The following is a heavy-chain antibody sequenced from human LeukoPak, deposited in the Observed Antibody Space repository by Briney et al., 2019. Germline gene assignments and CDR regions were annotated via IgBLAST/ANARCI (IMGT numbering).Heavy chain of an antibody. V-gene: IGHV3-30*01. CDR3: ARDYYDSSGMTY. D-gene: IGHD3-22*01. Sequence: GRSLRLSCAASGFTFSSYAMHWVRQAPGKGLEWVAVISYDGSNKYYADSVKGRFTISRDNSTNTLYLQMNSLRAEDTAVYYCARDYYDSSGMTYWGQGTLVTVSS. CDR2: ISYDGSNK. J-gene: IGHJ4*02. CDR1: GFTFSSYA.